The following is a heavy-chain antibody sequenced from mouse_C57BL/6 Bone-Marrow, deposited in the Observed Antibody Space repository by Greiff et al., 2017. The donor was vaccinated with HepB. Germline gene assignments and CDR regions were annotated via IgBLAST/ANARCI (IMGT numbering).Heavy chain of an antibody. J-gene: IGHJ4*01. Sequence: QVTLKVSGPGLLQPSPSLSLSCSFSGFSLSTFGMGVGWIRQPSGMGLEWLAHIWWDDDKYYNPALKSRLTIFKDTSKNQLILKIANVDTADTATYYCARRDPYYYAMDDWGQGTSVTVSS. CDR3: ARRDPYYYAMDD. D-gene: IGHD3-3*01. CDR1: GFSLSTFGMG. CDR2: IWWDDDK. V-gene: IGHV8-8*01.